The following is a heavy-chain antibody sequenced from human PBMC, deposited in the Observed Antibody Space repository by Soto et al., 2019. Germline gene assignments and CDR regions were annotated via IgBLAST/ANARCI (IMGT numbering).Heavy chain of an antibody. D-gene: IGHD6-19*01. J-gene: IGHJ6*02. CDR2: IRRKANSYTT. Sequence: EVQLVESGGGLVQPGGSLRLSCAASGLIFSDYHMDWVRQAPGKGLEWVGRIRRKANSYTTEYAGSVKGRFTISRDDSKSSLYLQMNRLKSEDTGVYYCAMLGGWSGGSSGMDVWGQGTTVTVSS. V-gene: IGHV3-72*01. CDR1: GLIFSDYH. CDR3: AMLGGWSGGSSGMDV.